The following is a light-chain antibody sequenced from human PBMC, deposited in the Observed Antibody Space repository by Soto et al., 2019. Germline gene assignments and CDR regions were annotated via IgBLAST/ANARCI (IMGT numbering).Light chain of an antibody. V-gene: IGLV2-14*01. CDR3: SSYTTTSTVI. Sequence: QSALTQPASVSGSPGQSITISCTGTSSDVGGYNSVSWYQQHPGKVPQLMIYEVSNRPSGVSNRFSGSKSGNTASLTISGLQADDEADYYCSSYTTTSTVIFGGGTKLTVL. J-gene: IGLJ2*01. CDR1: SSDVGGYNS. CDR2: EVS.